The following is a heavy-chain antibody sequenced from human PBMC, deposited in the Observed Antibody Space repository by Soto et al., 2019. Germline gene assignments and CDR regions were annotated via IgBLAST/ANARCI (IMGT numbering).Heavy chain of an antibody. J-gene: IGHJ4*02. CDR3: AHSNMVRGVITFDY. D-gene: IGHD3-10*01. CDR1: GFSLSTSGVG. V-gene: IGHV2-5*02. Sequence: QITLKESGPTLVKPTQTLTLTCTFSGFSLSTSGVGVGWLRQPPGKALEWLALIYWDDDKRYSPSLKSSLTINKDTSKNQVVLTMTNMDPVDTATYYCAHSNMVRGVITFDYWGQGTLVTVAS. CDR2: IYWDDDK.